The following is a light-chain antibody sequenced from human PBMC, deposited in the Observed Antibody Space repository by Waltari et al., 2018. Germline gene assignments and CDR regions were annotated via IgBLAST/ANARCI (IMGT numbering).Light chain of an antibody. CDR1: QDNHLQ. CDR2: VHP. Sequence: DIQFTQSPSSLSASVGDRVTITCRVSQDNHLQGESGHSQNQGKFQNSSSIVHPFCNLESPVGSATDFTLKISSLQPEDAATYNGQRTYNAPRTFGQGTKVEI. J-gene: IGKJ1*01. V-gene: IGKV1-27*01. CDR3: QRTYNAPRT.